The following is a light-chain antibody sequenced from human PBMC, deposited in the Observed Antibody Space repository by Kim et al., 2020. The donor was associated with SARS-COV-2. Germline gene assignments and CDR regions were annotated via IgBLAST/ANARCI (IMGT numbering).Light chain of an antibody. Sequence: ASVGDRVTSTCRASQDMRNDVGGDQQNPVRAPKRLIYGASSLQSGVPSRFSGRGSGTEFTLTISRLQPEDFATYFCLQHNTYPITFGQGTRLEIK. J-gene: IGKJ5*01. CDR3: LQHNTYPIT. CDR1: QDMRND. V-gene: IGKV1-17*01. CDR2: GAS.